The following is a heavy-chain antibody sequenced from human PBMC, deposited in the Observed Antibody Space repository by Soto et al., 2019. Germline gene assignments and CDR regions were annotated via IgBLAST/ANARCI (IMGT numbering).Heavy chain of an antibody. V-gene: IGHV1-69*01. CDR1: GGTFSSYA. Sequence: QVQLVQSGAEVKKPGSSVKVSCKASGGTFSSYAISWVRQAPGQGLEWMGGIIPIFGTANYAQKFQGRVTITADESTSTAYMELSSLRSEDTAVYYCARNCIRDIVATRRYGMDVWGQGTTVTVSS. CDR3: ARNCIRDIVATRRYGMDV. D-gene: IGHD5-12*01. J-gene: IGHJ6*02. CDR2: IIPIFGTA.